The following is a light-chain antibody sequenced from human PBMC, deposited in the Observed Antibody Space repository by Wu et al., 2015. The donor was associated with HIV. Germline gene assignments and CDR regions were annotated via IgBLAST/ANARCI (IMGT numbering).Light chain of an antibody. CDR1: QGISNF. Sequence: DIQMTQSPSSLSASVGDRVTITCRASQGISNFLAWYQQKPGKPPKVLIYAASTLQLRGPSRLVAVDLGQYFTLTISSLQPEDVATYYCTKSITLAPWTFG. CDR3: TKSITLAPWT. J-gene: IGKJ1*01. V-gene: IGKV1-27*01. CDR2: AAS.